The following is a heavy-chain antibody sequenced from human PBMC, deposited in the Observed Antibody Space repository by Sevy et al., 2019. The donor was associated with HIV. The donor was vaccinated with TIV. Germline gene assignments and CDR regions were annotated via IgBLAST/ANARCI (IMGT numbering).Heavy chain of an antibody. J-gene: IGHJ6*02. Sequence: GGSLRLSCAASGFTFSNYAMNWVRQAPGKGLEWVSGISGSGGSGDKTNYADSVKGRFTISRDNAKNTLYLQMNPLRAEDTAVYFCARDRYYDASGYYYYYYGMDVWGQGTTVTVSS. CDR1: GFTFSNYA. CDR2: ISGSGGSGDKT. CDR3: ARDRYYDASGYYYYYYGMDV. D-gene: IGHD3-22*01. V-gene: IGHV3-23*01.